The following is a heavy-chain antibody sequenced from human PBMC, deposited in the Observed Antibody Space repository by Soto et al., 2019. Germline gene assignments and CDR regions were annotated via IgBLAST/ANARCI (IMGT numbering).Heavy chain of an antibody. CDR2: IYPGDSDT. CDR3: AINYYDSSGFSCYYPMDV. J-gene: IGHJ6*02. D-gene: IGHD3-22*01. CDR1: GYRSSNYW. V-gene: IGHV5-51*01. Sequence: EVQLVQSGAEVKKPGESLKISCKGSGYRSSNYWVNWVRQMPGRGLEWMGVIYPGDSDTRYSPSFQGQVTISVDKSINTAYLQWSSLTASDTAMYYCAINYYDSSGFSCYYPMDVWGQGNAVTVSS.